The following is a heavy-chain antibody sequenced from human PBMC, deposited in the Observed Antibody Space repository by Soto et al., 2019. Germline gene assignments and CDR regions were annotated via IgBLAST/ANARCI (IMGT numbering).Heavy chain of an antibody. D-gene: IGHD5-18*01. Sequence: SETLSLTCSVSGDSISSYFWSWIWQPPGKGLEWIGYIHYSGSANYSPSLKSRVTISVDTSRNQFSLKLSSVTAADTAVHYCARAHSSGYVFLGYWGQGTLVTVSS. CDR1: GDSISSYF. CDR2: IHYSGSA. J-gene: IGHJ4*02. CDR3: ARAHSSGYVFLGY. V-gene: IGHV4-59*01.